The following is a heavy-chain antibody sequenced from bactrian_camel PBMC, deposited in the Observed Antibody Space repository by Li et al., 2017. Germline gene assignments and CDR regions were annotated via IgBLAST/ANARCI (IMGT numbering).Heavy chain of an antibody. CDR3: VLGDGLGGA. V-gene: IGHV3S53*01. J-gene: IGHJ4*01. CDR2: IDSDGSI. Sequence: HVQLVESGGGSVQTGGSLKLSCASSGRVAKNSMGWFRQVPGKEREGVAAIDSDGSISYADSVKGRFTISKDNAKNTLYLQMNSLKTEDTAVYYCVLGDGLGGARGQGTQVTVS. CDR1: GRVAKNS.